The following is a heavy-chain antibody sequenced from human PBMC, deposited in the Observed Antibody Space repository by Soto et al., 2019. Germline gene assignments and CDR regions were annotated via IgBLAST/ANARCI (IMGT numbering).Heavy chain of an antibody. CDR3: ARDRDPGQWLTTNYFDY. CDR1: GFTFSSYG. CDR2: IWYHGSNK. V-gene: IGHV3-33*01. Sequence: QVQLVESGGGVVQPGRSLRLSCAASGFTFSSYGMHWVRQAPGKGLEWVAVIWYHGSNKYYADSVEGRFTISRDNSKNTLYLQMNSLRAEDTAVYYCARDRDPGQWLTTNYFDYWGQGTLVTVSS. J-gene: IGHJ4*02. D-gene: IGHD6-19*01.